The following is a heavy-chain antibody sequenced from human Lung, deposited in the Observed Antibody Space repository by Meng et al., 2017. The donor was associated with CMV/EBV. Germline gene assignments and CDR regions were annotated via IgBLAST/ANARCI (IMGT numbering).Heavy chain of an antibody. CDR3: VRGPPGRSYSDY. CDR2: LGAHDYDT. CDR1: YYTFRGYG. D-gene: IGHD3-10*01. Sequence: VDVVLYGGEVKKPGASVQVYFKSSYYTFRGYGVSGVRQAPRQGLEWMAWLGAHDYDTSHAPKFQGRVTVTADRPTATAYMELRSLRSDDTAVYYCVRGPPGRSYSDYWGPGTLVTVSS. J-gene: IGHJ4*02. V-gene: IGHV1-18*01.